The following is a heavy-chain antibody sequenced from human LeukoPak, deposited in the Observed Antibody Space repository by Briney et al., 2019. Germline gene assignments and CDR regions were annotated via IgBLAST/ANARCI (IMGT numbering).Heavy chain of an antibody. D-gene: IGHD3-16*01. CDR2: INSDGSST. V-gene: IGHV3-74*01. CDR3: ARAWGKGGAFDI. J-gene: IGHJ3*02. CDR1: GFTFSSYA. Sequence: GGSLRLSCAASGFTFSSYAMHWVRQAPGKGLVWVSRINSDGSSTSYADSVKGRFTISRDNAKNTLYLQMNSLRAEDTAVYYCARAWGKGGAFDIWGQGTMVTVSS.